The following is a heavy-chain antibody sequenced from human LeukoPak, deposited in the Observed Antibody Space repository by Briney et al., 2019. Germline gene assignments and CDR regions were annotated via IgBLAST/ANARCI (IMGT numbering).Heavy chain of an antibody. CDR3: ARESSGYFY. CDR1: GVTFSNAW. Sequence: GSLRLSCAASGVTFSNAWMSWVRQAPGKGLEWVSSISSGSSFIYYADSVKGRFTISRDNAKNSLFLQMNSLRAEDTAVYYCARESSGYFYWGQGTLVTVSS. D-gene: IGHD3-22*01. V-gene: IGHV3-21*01. CDR2: ISSGSSFI. J-gene: IGHJ4*02.